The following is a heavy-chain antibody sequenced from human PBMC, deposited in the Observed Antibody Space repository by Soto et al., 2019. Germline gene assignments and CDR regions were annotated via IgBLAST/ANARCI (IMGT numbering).Heavy chain of an antibody. CDR1: GFSISSYY. Sequence: SETLSLTCPVSGFSISSYYWSWIRQPPGKGLEWIGEINHSGSTNYNPSLKSRVTISVDTSKNQFSLKLSSVTAADTAVYYCARSVFPWGQGTLVTVSS. J-gene: IGHJ5*02. CDR3: ARSVFP. V-gene: IGHV4-34*01. CDR2: INHSGST.